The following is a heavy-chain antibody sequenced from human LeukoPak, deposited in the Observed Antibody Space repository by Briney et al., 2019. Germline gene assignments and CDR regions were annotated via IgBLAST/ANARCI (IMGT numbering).Heavy chain of an antibody. CDR3: ARHCSSTSCFSSFDY. V-gene: IGHV1-3*01. Sequence: ASVKVSCKASGYTFTSYAMHWVRQAPGQRLEWMGWINAGNGNTKYSQKFQGRVTITRDTSASTAYMELSSPRSEDTAVYYCARHCSSTSCFSSFDYWGQGTLVTVSS. CDR1: GYTFTSYA. J-gene: IGHJ4*02. CDR2: INAGNGNT. D-gene: IGHD2-2*01.